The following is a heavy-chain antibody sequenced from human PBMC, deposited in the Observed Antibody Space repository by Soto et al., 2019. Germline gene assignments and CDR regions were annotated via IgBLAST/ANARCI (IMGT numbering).Heavy chain of an antibody. CDR1: GFAFSSHP. CDR2: ISDGGDLT. V-gene: IGHV3-23*01. Sequence: GGSLRLSCAASGFAFSSHPMSWVRQAPERGLEWVSGISDGGDLTYNADSVKGRFTISRDNSKNTLFLQMNSLRAEDTAVYYCARRTFGTSRSFDIWGQGTMVTVSS. D-gene: IGHD3-16*01. J-gene: IGHJ3*02. CDR3: ARRTFGTSRSFDI.